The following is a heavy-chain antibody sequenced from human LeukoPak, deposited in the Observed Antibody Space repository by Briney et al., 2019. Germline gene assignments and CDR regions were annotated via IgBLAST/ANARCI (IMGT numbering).Heavy chain of an antibody. CDR3: ARGGYYYDSSGYESGAFDI. V-gene: IGHV3-13*01. J-gene: IGHJ3*02. Sequence: PGGSLRLSCAASGFTFSSYDMHWVRQATGKGLEWVSAIGTAGDTYYPGSVKGRFTISRENAKNSLYLQMNSLRAGDTAVYYCARGGYYYDSSGYESGAFDIWGQGTMVTVSS. D-gene: IGHD3-22*01. CDR2: IGTAGDT. CDR1: GFTFSSYD.